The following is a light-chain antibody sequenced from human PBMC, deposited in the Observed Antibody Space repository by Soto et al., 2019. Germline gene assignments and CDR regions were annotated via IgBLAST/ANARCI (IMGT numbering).Light chain of an antibody. Sequence: QSVLTQPPSVSGAPGQGGTISCTGSSSNIGAGYDVHWYQQLPGTAPKLLIYGNNNRPSGVPDRFSGSKSGTSASLAITGLQADDEADYYCQSYDRSLSGLYVFGPGTKVTVL. V-gene: IGLV1-40*01. J-gene: IGLJ1*01. CDR2: GNN. CDR3: QSYDRSLSGLYV. CDR1: SSNIGAGYD.